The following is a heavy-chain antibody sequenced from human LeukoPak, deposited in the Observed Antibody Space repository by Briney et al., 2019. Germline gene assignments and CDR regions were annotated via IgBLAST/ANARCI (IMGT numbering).Heavy chain of an antibody. CDR2: IYSGGST. J-gene: IGHJ4*02. V-gene: IGHV3-53*04. Sequence: GGSLRLSCSASGFTVSSNYMSWVRQAPGKGLEWVSVIYSGGSTYYADSVKGRFTISRHNSKDTLYLQMNSLRAEDTAVYYCARGDSGYDPTSFDYWGQGTLVTVSS. CDR3: ARGDSGYDPTSFDY. D-gene: IGHD5-12*01. CDR1: GFTVSSNY.